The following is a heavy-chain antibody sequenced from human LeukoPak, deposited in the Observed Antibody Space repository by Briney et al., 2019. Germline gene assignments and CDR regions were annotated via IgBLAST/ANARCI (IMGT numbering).Heavy chain of an antibody. V-gene: IGHV3-30*04. J-gene: IGHJ4*02. D-gene: IGHD6-19*01. CDR2: ISYDGSNK. CDR1: GFTLSSYA. CDR3: ARESSSGWYSSYYFDY. Sequence: GGSLRLSCAASGFTLSSYAMHWVRQAPGKGLEWVAVISYDGSNKYYADSVKGRFTISRDNSKNTLYLQMNSLRAEDTAVYYCARESSSGWYSSYYFDYWGQGTLVTVSS.